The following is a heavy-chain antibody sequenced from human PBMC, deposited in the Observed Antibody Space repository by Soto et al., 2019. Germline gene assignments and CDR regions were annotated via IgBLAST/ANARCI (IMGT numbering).Heavy chain of an antibody. CDR3: ARDRGGITMLGEDGMDV. V-gene: IGHV1-3*01. CDR1: GYTFTNYA. CDR2: INAGNGNT. D-gene: IGHD3-10*02. Sequence: ASVKVSCKASGYTFTNYAIHWVRQAPGQRLEWMGWINAGNGNTKYSQKFQGRVTITRDTSASTAYMELGSLRSEDTAVYYCARDRGGITMLGEDGMDVWGQGTTVTVSS. J-gene: IGHJ6*02.